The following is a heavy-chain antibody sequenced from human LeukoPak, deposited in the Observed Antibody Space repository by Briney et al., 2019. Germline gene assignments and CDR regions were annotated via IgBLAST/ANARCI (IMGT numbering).Heavy chain of an antibody. D-gene: IGHD1-14*01. J-gene: IGHJ4*02. CDR1: GFTFSTYS. Sequence: GGSLRLSCAASGFTFSTYSMNWVRQAPGKGLEWVSSISSSSSYIYYADSVKGRFIISRDNSKNTVYLQMNSLRAEDTAVYYCAKATGYLLWGQGTLVTVSS. CDR3: AKATGYLL. CDR2: ISSSSSYI. V-gene: IGHV3-21*04.